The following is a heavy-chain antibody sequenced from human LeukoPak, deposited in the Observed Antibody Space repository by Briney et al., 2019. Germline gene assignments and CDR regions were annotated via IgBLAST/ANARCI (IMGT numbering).Heavy chain of an antibody. D-gene: IGHD2-21*01. CDR3: ARLPPRGDFDAFDI. CDR2: INHSGST. CDR1: GFTFSSYA. Sequence: SGGSLRLSCAASGFTFSSYAMSWIRQPPGKGLEWIGEINHSGSTNYNPSLKSRVTISVDTSKNQFSLKLSSVTAADTAVYYCARLPPRGDFDAFDIWAKGQWSPSLQ. V-gene: IGHV4-34*01. J-gene: IGHJ3*02.